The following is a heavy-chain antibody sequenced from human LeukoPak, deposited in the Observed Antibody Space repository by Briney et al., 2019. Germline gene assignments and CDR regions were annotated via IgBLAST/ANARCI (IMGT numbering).Heavy chain of an antibody. CDR2: ISGSGGST. J-gene: IGHJ6*03. V-gene: IGHV3-23*01. CDR1: GFTFSSYA. CDR3: ARDLYYYYMDV. Sequence: HSGGSLRLSCAASGFTFSSYAMSWVRQAPGKGLEWVSAISGSGGSTYYADSVKGRFTISRDNSKNTLNLQMNSLRAEDTAVYYCARDLYYYYMDVWGKGTTVTVSS.